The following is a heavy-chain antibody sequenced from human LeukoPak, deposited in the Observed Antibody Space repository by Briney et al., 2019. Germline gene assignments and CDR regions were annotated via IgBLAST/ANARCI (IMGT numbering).Heavy chain of an antibody. Sequence: GGSLRHSCADSGFTFKSYSMNWVREAPGKGLEWVSSISSTRSSIYYADSVKGRFTISRDNAKNSLFLQMDSLRAEDTAVYYCAKDRCSGGSCYSDFYYYYGMDVWGQGTTATVSS. J-gene: IGHJ6*02. D-gene: IGHD2-15*01. CDR3: AKDRCSGGSCYSDFYYYYGMDV. CDR2: ISSTRSSI. CDR1: GFTFKSYS. V-gene: IGHV3-21*01.